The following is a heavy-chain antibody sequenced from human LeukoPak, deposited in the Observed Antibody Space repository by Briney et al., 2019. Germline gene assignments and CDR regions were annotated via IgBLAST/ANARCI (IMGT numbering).Heavy chain of an antibody. CDR3: ARAYYDSSGNPDY. J-gene: IGHJ4*02. Sequence: PGGSLRLSCAASGFTFSSYAMSWLPQAPGKGLEWVSGISGSGGSTYYADSVKGRFTISRDNSKNTLYLQMNSLRAEDTAEYYCARAYYDSSGNPDYWGQGTLVTVSS. CDR2: ISGSGGST. CDR1: GFTFSSYA. D-gene: IGHD3-22*01. V-gene: IGHV3-23*01.